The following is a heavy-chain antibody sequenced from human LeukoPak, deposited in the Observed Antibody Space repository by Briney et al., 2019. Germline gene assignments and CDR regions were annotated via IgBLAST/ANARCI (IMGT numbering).Heavy chain of an antibody. CDR1: GGTFSSYA. D-gene: IGHD1-7*01. V-gene: IGHV1-69*05. CDR2: IIPIFGTA. J-gene: IGHJ4*02. Sequence: SVKVSCKASGGTFSSYAISRVRQAPGQGLEWMGGIIPIFGTANYPQKFQGRVTITTDESTSTAYMELSSLRSEDTAVYYCARSRTRYNWNYDFGYWGQGTLVTVSS. CDR3: ARSRTRYNWNYDFGY.